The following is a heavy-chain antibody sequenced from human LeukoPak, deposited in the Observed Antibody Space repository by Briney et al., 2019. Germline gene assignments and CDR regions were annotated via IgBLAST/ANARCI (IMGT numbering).Heavy chain of an antibody. Sequence: GGSLRLSCAASGITFSSYAMHWVRQAPGKGLEWVAVISYDGSNKYYADSVKGRFTISRDNSKNTLYLQMNSLRAEDTAVYYCARSMVRGVIIATNIDYWGQGTLVTVSS. CDR2: ISYDGSNK. D-gene: IGHD3-10*01. J-gene: IGHJ4*02. CDR1: GITFSSYA. V-gene: IGHV3-30-3*01. CDR3: ARSMVRGVIIATNIDY.